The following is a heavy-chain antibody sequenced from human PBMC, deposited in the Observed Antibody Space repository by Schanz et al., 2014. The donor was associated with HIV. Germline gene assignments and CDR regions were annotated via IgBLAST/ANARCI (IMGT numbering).Heavy chain of an antibody. D-gene: IGHD1-26*01. CDR3: AKGIMGATEYYYGMDV. Sequence: EVQLVESGGGLVQPGRSLRLSCATSGFFLDDYAMHWVRQAPGKGLEWVSGISWNSGSKGYAESVKGRFTISRDNANNFVYLEMNGLRVEDTALYYCAKGIMGATEYYYGMDVWGQGTMVTVSS. V-gene: IGHV3-9*01. J-gene: IGHJ6*02. CDR2: ISWNSGSK. CDR1: GFFLDDYA.